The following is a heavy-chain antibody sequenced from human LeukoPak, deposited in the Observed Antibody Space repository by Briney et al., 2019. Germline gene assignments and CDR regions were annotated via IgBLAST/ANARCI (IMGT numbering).Heavy chain of an antibody. D-gene: IGHD6-19*01. CDR1: GYSISSGYY. V-gene: IGHV4-61*03. J-gene: IGHJ3*02. Sequence: SETLSLTCTVSGYSISSGYYWSWIRQPPGKGLEWIGYLYYSGSTNYNPSLKSRVTISVDTSKNHFSLKLSSVTAADTAVYYCASAIAVADTLDAFDIWGQGTMVTVSS. CDR2: LYYSGST. CDR3: ASAIAVADTLDAFDI.